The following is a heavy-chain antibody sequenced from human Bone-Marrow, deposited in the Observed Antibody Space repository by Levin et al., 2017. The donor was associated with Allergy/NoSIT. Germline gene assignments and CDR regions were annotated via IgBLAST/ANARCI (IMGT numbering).Heavy chain of an antibody. CDR2: FSYRENI. CDR1: GASIRDYS. CDR3: AKNILVVPDSSRGFRFDI. J-gene: IGHJ3*02. V-gene: IGHV4-59*01. Sequence: PSETLSLTCTVSGASIRDYSWSWIRKPPGRGLEWIGYFSYRENINYNPYLKSRVSISIDTSKTQFSLNLSSVTAADTPLYYWAKNILVVPDSSRGFRFDIWGQGTRVPVSS. D-gene: IGHD2-15*01.